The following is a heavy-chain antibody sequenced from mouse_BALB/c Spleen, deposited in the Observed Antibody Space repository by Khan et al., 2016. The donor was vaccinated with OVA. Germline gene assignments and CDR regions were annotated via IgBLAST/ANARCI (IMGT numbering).Heavy chain of an antibody. Sequence: QVQLQQSGPGLVAPSQSLSITCTVPGFSLTDYAVSWIRQPPGKGLEWLGVIWGGGSKYYNSALKSRLSISKDNSKSQVFLKMNSLQTDDTAMYYCAKDPPYYAMDYWGQGTSVTVSS. J-gene: IGHJ4*01. CDR1: GFSLTDYA. CDR2: IWGGGSK. CDR3: AKDPPYYAMDY. V-gene: IGHV2-6-5*01.